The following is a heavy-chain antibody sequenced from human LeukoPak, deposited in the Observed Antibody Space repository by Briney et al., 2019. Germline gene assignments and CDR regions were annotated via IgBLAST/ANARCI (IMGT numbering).Heavy chain of an antibody. CDR1: GYTFTSYG. Sequence: ASVKVSCKASGYTFTSYGISWVRQAPGQGLEWMGWISAYNGNTNYAQKLQGRITMTTDTSTSTTYMELRSLRSDDTAVYYCARQKKQTTAIDYWGQGTLVTVSS. V-gene: IGHV1-18*01. J-gene: IGHJ4*02. CDR2: ISAYNGNT. D-gene: IGHD6-25*01. CDR3: ARQKKQTTAIDY.